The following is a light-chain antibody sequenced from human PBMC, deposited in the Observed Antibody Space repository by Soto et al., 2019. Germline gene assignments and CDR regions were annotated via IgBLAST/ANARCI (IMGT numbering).Light chain of an antibody. CDR1: ESISDW. J-gene: IGKJ1*01. CDR2: KAS. V-gene: IGKV1-5*03. Sequence: DIQMTQSPSTLSASVGDRVTITCRASESISDWLAWYQQKPGKAPNLLIQKASTLKSGVPSRFSGSGSGTEFTLTIGSLQPDDFATSYCQQYNVYPLTFGQGTQVEVK. CDR3: QQYNVYPLT.